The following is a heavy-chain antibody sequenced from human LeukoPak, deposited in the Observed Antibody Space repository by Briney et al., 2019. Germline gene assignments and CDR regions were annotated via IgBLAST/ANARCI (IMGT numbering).Heavy chain of an antibody. CDR2: IKDDGSHT. CDR1: GFTFSSHW. V-gene: IGHV3-74*01. D-gene: IGHD6-25*01. J-gene: IGHJ4*02. Sequence: GGSLRLSCAASGFTFSSHWMHWVRQAPGKGLVWVSRIKDDGSHTNYADSVKGRFTISRDNAKNTLSLQMNSLRAEDTAVYYCARGSGIITGIDEWGQGTLATVSS. CDR3: ARGSGIITGIDE.